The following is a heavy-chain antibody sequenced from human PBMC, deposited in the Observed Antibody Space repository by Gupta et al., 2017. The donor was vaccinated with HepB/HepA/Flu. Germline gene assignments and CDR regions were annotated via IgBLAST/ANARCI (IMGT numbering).Heavy chain of an antibody. Sequence: EVHLVESGGGLVQPGGSLRLSCSASGFTFSTYWMTWVRQAPGKGLEWVANIVEQGSEMDYVESVKGRFTIARDNAKNSLDLQRNRMRAEETAVYLCARVGEKCSGTSGDTEMHFDYGGQGTLVTVSS. D-gene: IGHD2-21*01. CDR1: GFTFSTYW. V-gene: IGHV3-7*01. CDR3: ARVGEKCSGTSGDTEMHFDY. CDR2: IVEQGSEM. J-gene: IGHJ4*02.